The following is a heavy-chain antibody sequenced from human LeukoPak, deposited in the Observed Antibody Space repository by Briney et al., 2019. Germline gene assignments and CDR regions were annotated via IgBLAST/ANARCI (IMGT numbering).Heavy chain of an antibody. D-gene: IGHD2-15*01. CDR1: SGSISSYY. V-gene: IGHV4-59*01. Sequence: SETLSLTCTVSSGSISSYYWSWIRQPPGKGLEWIGYIYYGGSTNYNPSLKSRVTISVDTSKNQFSLNLSSVTAADTAVYYCARVRCSGGSCLSRGAFDFWGQGTMVTVSS. CDR2: IYYGGST. CDR3: ARVRCSGGSCLSRGAFDF. J-gene: IGHJ3*01.